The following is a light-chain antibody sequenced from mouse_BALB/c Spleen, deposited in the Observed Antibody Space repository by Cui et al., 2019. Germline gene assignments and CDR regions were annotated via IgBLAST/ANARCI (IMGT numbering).Light chain of an antibody. J-gene: IGKJ5*01. CDR3: QQRSSYPPT. CDR1: SSVSY. Sequence: QLVFTQSPAIMSASPGEKVTITCSASSSVSYMHWFQQKPGTSPKLWIYSTSNLASGVPARFSGSGSGTSYSLTISRMEAEDAATYYCQQRSSYPPTFGAGTKLELK. CDR2: STS. V-gene: IGKV4-57*01.